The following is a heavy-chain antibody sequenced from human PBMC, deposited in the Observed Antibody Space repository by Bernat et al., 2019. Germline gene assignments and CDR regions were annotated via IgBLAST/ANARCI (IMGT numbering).Heavy chain of an antibody. D-gene: IGHD3-10*01. CDR1: GFTFSNYW. Sequence: EVQVVESGGGLVQPGGSLRLSCAASGFTFSNYWMHWVRQAPGKGLVWVSRIDTDGSRTNYAGSVKGRFTISRDNSKNTLYLQMNSLSAEDTAVYYCVREWGSFYGSGTYSYYFDYWGQGTLVTVSS. V-gene: IGHV3-74*01. J-gene: IGHJ4*02. CDR3: VREWGSFYGSGTYSYYFDY. CDR2: IDTDGSRT.